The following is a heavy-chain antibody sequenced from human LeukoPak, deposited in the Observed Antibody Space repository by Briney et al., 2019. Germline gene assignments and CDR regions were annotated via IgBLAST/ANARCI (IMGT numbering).Heavy chain of an antibody. D-gene: IGHD2-8*01. J-gene: IGHJ3*02. CDR1: GFTVSSNY. Sequence: QAGGSLRLSCAASGFTVSSNYMSWVRQAPGKGLEWVSVIYSGGSTYYADSVKGRFTFSRDNSKNTLYLQMNSLGAEATAVYYCTRVVLMMYGKAFDIWGQGTMVTVSS. CDR3: TRVVLMMYGKAFDI. CDR2: IYSGGST. V-gene: IGHV3-66*02.